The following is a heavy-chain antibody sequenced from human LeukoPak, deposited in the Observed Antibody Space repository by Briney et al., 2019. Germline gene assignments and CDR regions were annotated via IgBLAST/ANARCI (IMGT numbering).Heavy chain of an antibody. CDR1: GYTFTSYA. CDR2: ISTYSGNT. V-gene: IGHV1-18*01. CDR3: ARDSARPVGATGPAFDY. J-gene: IGHJ4*02. D-gene: IGHD1-26*01. Sequence: GASVKVSCKPSGYTFTSYALSWVRQAPGQGLEWMGWISTYSGNTNYAQKLQGRVTMSTDTSTSTAYMELKSLRSDDTAVYYCARDSARPVGATGPAFDYWGQGTLVTVSS.